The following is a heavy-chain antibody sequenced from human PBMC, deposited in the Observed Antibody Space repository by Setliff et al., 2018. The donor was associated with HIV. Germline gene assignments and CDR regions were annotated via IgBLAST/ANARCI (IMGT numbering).Heavy chain of an antibody. Sequence: ASVKVSCKASGYSLSELNMHWVRQAPGKGLDWMGGYDPEDDEITYAQKFQGRATMTEDTSTDTAYVELTSLRSDDTAVYYCTTYSSGFTHWGQGTLVTVSS. J-gene: IGHJ4*02. D-gene: IGHD3-22*01. CDR3: TTYSSGFTH. V-gene: IGHV1-24*01. CDR2: YDPEDDEI. CDR1: GYSLSELN.